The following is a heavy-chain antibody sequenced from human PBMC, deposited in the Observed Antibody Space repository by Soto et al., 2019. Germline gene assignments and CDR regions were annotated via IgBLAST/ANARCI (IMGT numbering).Heavy chain of an antibody. D-gene: IGHD3-22*01. V-gene: IGHV3-74*01. J-gene: IGHJ4*02. Sequence: EVQLVESGGGIVQPGGSLRLSCAASGFTFSSYWMHWVRQAPGKGLVWVSRINSDGSRTSYADSAKGRFTISRDNAKNTVYLQMNSLRAEDTAVYYCVRGDGDYYDGNGYLGRHWGQGTLVTVSS. CDR1: GFTFSSYW. CDR3: VRGDGDYYDGNGYLGRH. CDR2: INSDGSRT.